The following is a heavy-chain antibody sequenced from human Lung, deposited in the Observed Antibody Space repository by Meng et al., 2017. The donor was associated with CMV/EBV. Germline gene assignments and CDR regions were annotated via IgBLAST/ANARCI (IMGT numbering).Heavy chain of an antibody. CDR3: ARATTLVRGYVVPYYYVMDA. CDR2: IYRSGTT. D-gene: IGHD3-10*01. Sequence: SETLSLXXTVSIDSHRSDYWSWVRLPPGKGLEWIAYIYRSGTTNYNPSLKSRVSISLDRSNNRLSLELESVTAADTAIYYCARATTLVRGYVVPYYYVMDAWGQGXTVTVSS. V-gene: IGHV4-59*01. CDR1: IDSHRSDY. J-gene: IGHJ6*02.